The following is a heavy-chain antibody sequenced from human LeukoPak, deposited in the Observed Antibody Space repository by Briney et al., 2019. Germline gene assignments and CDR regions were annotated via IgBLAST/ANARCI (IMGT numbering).Heavy chain of an antibody. V-gene: IGHV4-4*07. J-gene: IGHJ5*02. D-gene: IGHD3-3*01. Sequence: SETLSLTCTVSGGSISSYYWSWIRQPAGKGLEWIGRIYTSGSTNYNPSLKSRVTMSVDTSKNQFSLKLSSVTAADTAVYYCARHHYYDFWSGYGNNWFDPWGQGTLVTVSS. CDR2: IYTSGST. CDR1: GGSISSYY. CDR3: ARHHYYDFWSGYGNNWFDP.